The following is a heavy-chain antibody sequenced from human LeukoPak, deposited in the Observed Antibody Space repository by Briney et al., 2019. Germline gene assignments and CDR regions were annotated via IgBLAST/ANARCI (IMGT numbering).Heavy chain of an antibody. D-gene: IGHD6-19*01. CDR3: ARDRTAIAVAGY. Sequence: ASVKVSCKASGYTFTSYGISWVRQAPRQGLEWMGWISAYDGNTNYAQKLQGRVTMTTDTSTSTAYMELRSLRSDDTAVYYCARDRTAIAVAGYWGQGTLVTVSS. CDR2: ISAYDGNT. J-gene: IGHJ4*02. CDR1: GYTFTSYG. V-gene: IGHV1-18*01.